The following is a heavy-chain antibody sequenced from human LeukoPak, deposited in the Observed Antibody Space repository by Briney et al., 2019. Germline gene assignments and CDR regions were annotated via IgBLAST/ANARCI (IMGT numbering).Heavy chain of an antibody. CDR3: ARDRSGWYRKLYYYYMDV. CDR1: GYTFTSYY. D-gene: IGHD6-19*01. J-gene: IGHJ6*03. Sequence: ASVKVSCKASGYTFTSYYMHWVRQAPGQGLEWMGWINTNTGNPTYAQGFTGRFVFSLDTSVSTAYLQISSLKAEDTAVYYCARDRSGWYRKLYYYYMDVWGKGTTVTVSS. V-gene: IGHV7-4-1*02. CDR2: INTNTGNP.